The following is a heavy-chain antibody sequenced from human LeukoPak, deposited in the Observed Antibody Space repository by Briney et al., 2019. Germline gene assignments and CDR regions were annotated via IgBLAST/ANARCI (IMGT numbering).Heavy chain of an antibody. CDR3: ARRDSSSPYYYGMDV. Sequence: SGESLKISCKGSGYTFTNYWIGWVRQMPGKGLEWMGVIYPGDSDTRYSPSFQGQVTISADKSISTAYLQWSSLKASDTAMYYCARRDSSSPYYYGMDVWGQGTTVTVSS. J-gene: IGHJ6*02. V-gene: IGHV5-51*01. CDR2: IYPGDSDT. CDR1: GYTFTNYW. D-gene: IGHD6-13*01.